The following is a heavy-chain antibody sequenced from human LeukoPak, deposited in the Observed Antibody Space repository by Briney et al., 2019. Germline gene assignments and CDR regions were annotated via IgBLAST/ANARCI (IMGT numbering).Heavy chain of an antibody. J-gene: IGHJ4*02. CDR2: INHSGST. Sequence: PSETLSLTCAVYGGSSSGYYWSWIRQPPGKGLEWIGEINHSGSTNYNPSLKSRVTISVDTSKNQFSLKLSSVTAADTAVYYCARGRRGAKLFGFYDFWSGYRDWGQGTLVTVSS. D-gene: IGHD3-3*01. CDR1: GGSSSGYY. CDR3: ARGRRGAKLFGFYDFWSGYRD. V-gene: IGHV4-34*01.